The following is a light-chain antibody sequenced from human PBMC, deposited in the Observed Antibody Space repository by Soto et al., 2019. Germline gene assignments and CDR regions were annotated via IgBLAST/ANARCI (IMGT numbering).Light chain of an antibody. CDR2: TNN. CDR1: STNIGRNS. J-gene: IGLJ3*02. CDR3: AAWDDSLSGWV. V-gene: IGLV1-44*01. Sequence: QSVLTQPPSASGTPGQRVSISCSGSSTNIGRNSISWYQNLPGTAPKLLIYTNNQRPSGVPARLSGSKSGTSASLAISGLQSEDEADYYCAAWDDSLSGWVFGGGTKVTVL.